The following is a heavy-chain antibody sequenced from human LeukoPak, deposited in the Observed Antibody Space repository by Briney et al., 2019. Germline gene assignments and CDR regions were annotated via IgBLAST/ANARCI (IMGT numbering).Heavy chain of an antibody. V-gene: IGHV3-15*07. CDR3: TTTAGSISGSYLFYFDY. CDR2: IKSKTDGGTT. Sequence: GGSLRLSCAASGFSFSNAWMNWVRQAPGKGLEWVGRIKSKTDGGTTDYAAPVKGRFTISRDDSKNTLYLQMNSLKTEDTAVYYCTTTAGSISGSYLFYFDYWGQGTLVTVSS. J-gene: IGHJ4*02. CDR1: GFSFSNAW. D-gene: IGHD3-10*01.